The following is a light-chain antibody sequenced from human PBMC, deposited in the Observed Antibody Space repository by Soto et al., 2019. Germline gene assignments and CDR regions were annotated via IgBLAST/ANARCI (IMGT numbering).Light chain of an antibody. Sequence: EIVLTQSPGTLSLSPGERATLSCRASQSVSSSYLAWYQQKPGQAPRPLIYGASSRAMGIPDRFSGSGSGADFPLTISRLEPEDFAVYYCQQYGSSPWTFGQGTKVEIK. CDR1: QSVSSSY. V-gene: IGKV3-20*01. J-gene: IGKJ1*01. CDR2: GAS. CDR3: QQYGSSPWT.